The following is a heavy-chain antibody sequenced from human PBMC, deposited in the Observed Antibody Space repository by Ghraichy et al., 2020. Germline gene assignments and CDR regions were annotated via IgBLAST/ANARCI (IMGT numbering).Heavy chain of an antibody. Sequence: GGSLRLSCAASGFTFDDYAMHWVRQAPGKGLEWVSLISGDGGSTYYADSVKGRFTISRDNSKNSLYLQMNSLRTEDTALYYCAKDRSPHGYNCYLDYWGQGTLVTVSS. CDR3: AKDRSPHGYNCYLDY. J-gene: IGHJ4*02. CDR2: ISGDGGST. V-gene: IGHV3-43*02. CDR1: GFTFDDYA. D-gene: IGHD5-24*01.